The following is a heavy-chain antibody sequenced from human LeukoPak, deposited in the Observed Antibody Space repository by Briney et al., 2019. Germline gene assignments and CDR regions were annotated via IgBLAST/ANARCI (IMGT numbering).Heavy chain of an antibody. V-gene: IGHV4-59*01. D-gene: IGHD6-13*01. CDR3: ARGYSSNWNHFDY. Sequence: SETLPHICTVSGGSISNYCWSWIGQPPGKGLEWIGYVFDSGGTNYNPSLKSRVTISVDTSKKQFSLKLSSVTAADAAVYYCARGYSSNWNHFDYWGQGTLVTVSS. CDR1: GGSISNYC. CDR2: VFDSGGT. J-gene: IGHJ4*02.